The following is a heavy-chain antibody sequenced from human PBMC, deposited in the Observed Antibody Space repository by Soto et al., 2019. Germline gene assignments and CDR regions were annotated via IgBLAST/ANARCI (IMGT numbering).Heavy chain of an antibody. D-gene: IGHD3-3*01. CDR3: ARDTTIFGVVIMGNWFDP. Sequence: ASVKVSCKASGYTFTSYAMHWLRQSPGQRLEWMGWINAGNGNTKYSQKFQGRVTITRDTSASTAYMELSSLRSEDTAVYYCARDTTIFGVVIMGNWFDPWGQGTLVTVS. J-gene: IGHJ5*02. CDR2: INAGNGNT. V-gene: IGHV1-3*01. CDR1: GYTFTSYA.